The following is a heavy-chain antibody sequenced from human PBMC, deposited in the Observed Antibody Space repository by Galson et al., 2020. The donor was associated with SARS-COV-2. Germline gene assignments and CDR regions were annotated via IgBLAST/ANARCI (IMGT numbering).Heavy chain of an antibody. CDR1: GFTFSSYW. CDR3: AREGYSSGCYGSDYDYYGMDV. V-gene: IGHV3-7*01. Sequence: GGSLRLSCAASGFTFSSYWMSWVRQAPGKGLEWVANIKQDGSEKYYVDSVKGRFTISRDNAKNSLYLQMNSLRAEDTAVYYCAREGYSSGCYGSDYDYYGMDVWGQGTTVTVSS. D-gene: IGHD6-19*01. J-gene: IGHJ6*02. CDR2: IKQDGSEK.